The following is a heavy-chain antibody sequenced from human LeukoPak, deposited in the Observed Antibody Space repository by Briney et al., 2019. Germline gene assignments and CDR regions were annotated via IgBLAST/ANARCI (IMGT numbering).Heavy chain of an antibody. CDR1: GFTFSSYA. V-gene: IGHV3-23*01. D-gene: IGHD6-13*01. CDR2: ISGSGGST. J-gene: IGHJ4*02. Sequence: AGGSLRLSCAASGFTFSSYAMSWVRQAPGKGLEWVSAISGSGGSTYYADSVKGRFTISRDNSKNTLYLQMNSLRAEDTAVYYCANAIRTRGIAAAGLETPAYGGQGTLVTVSS. CDR3: ANAIRTRGIAAAGLETPAY.